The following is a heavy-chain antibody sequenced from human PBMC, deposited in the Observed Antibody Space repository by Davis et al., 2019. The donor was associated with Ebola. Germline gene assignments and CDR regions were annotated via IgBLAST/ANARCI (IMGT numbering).Heavy chain of an antibody. Sequence: PGGSLRLSCAASGFTFSSNYLTWVRQAPGTGLEWVSSTYNSGGTYYADSVRGRFIISRDNSKDTVYLQMNSLRVEDTAVYYCARDRRENYMDVWGKGTTVTVSS. J-gene: IGHJ6*03. CDR3: ARDRRENYMDV. D-gene: IGHD5-24*01. CDR1: GFTFSSNY. V-gene: IGHV3-53*01. CDR2: TYNSGGT.